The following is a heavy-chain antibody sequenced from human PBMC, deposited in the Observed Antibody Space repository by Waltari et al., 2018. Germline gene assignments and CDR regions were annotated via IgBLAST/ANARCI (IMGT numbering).Heavy chain of an antibody. CDR1: GFTFSSYA. CDR2: ISYDGSNK. CDR3: ARNYYDSSGYYLYYYYGMDV. V-gene: IGHV3-30*01. Sequence: QVQLVESGGGVVQPGRSLRLSCAASGFTFSSYAMHWVRQAPGKGLEWVAVISYDGSNKYYADAGKGRFTISRDKSKNTLYLQMNSLRAEDTAVYYCARNYYDSSGYYLYYYYGMDVWGQGTTVTVSS. D-gene: IGHD3-22*01. J-gene: IGHJ6*02.